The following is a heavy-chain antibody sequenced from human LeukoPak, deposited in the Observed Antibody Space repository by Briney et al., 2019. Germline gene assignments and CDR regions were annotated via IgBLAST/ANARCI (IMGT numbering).Heavy chain of an antibody. J-gene: IGHJ4*02. D-gene: IGHD2-2*02. CDR1: GFTVSSNY. Sequence: GGSLRLSCAASGFTVSSNYVSWVRQAPGKGLEWVSVIYSGGSTYYADSVKGRFTISRDNSKNTLYLQMNSLRAEDTAVYYCARGGRYCSSTSCYTFDYWGQGTLVTVSS. V-gene: IGHV3-53*01. CDR3: ARGGRYCSSTSCYTFDY. CDR2: IYSGGST.